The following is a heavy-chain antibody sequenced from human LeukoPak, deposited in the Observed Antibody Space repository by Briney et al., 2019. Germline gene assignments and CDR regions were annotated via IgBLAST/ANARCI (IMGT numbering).Heavy chain of an antibody. D-gene: IGHD3-3*01. CDR2: IGFDGSNR. CDR1: GFTFNSYG. V-gene: IGHV3-33*01. CDR3: AMGLRLDLLFDY. J-gene: IGHJ4*02. Sequence: GGSLRLSCAASGFTFNSYGMHWVRQAPGKGLEWVAGIGFDGSNRQYADSLKGRFSISRDNPKNTLYLQMNSLRAEDTAVYYCAMGLRLDLLFDYWGQGTLVTVSS.